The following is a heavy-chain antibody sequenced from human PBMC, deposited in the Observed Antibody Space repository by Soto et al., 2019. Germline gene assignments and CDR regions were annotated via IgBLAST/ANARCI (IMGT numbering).Heavy chain of an antibody. V-gene: IGHV4-59*01. CDR3: ARVGPNTHYYYFYGMDV. D-gene: IGHD1-26*01. J-gene: IGHJ6*02. CDR1: GGSMRSYY. CDR2: IYYSGST. Sequence: QVQLQESGPGLVKPSETLSLTCNVSGGSMRSYYWSWIRQPPGQGLEWIGYIYYSGSTNYSPSLKSRVTISLDTSKNQFSLKLSSVTAADTAVYYCARVGPNTHYYYFYGMDVWGQGTTVTVSS.